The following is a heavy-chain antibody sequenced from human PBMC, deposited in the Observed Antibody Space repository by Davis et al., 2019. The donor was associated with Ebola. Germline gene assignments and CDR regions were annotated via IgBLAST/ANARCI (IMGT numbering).Heavy chain of an antibody. CDR3: ARSSSYYPLDY. J-gene: IGHJ4*02. V-gene: IGHV1-8*01. D-gene: IGHD6-13*01. Sequence: ASVKVSCKAPGYTFSSYDINWVRQATGQGLEWMGWMNPNSGNTGYAQEFQGRVTMTRDTSISTAYMELSSLRSEDTAVYFCARSSSYYPLDYWGQGTPVTVSS. CDR2: MNPNSGNT. CDR1: GYTFSSYD.